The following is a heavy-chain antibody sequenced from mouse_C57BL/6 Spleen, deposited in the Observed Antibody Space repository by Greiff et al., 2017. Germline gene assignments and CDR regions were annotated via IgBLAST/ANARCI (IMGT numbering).Heavy chain of an antibody. V-gene: IGHV1-82*01. CDR3: TRRDAMDY. Sequence: QVQLQQSGPELVKPGASVKISCKASGYAFSSSWMHWVKQRPGKGLEWIGRIYPGDGDTNYNGKFKGKATLTADKSSSTAYMQLCSLTAEDSAVYFCTRRDAMDYWGQGTSVTVSS. J-gene: IGHJ4*01. CDR2: IYPGDGDT. CDR1: GYAFSSSW.